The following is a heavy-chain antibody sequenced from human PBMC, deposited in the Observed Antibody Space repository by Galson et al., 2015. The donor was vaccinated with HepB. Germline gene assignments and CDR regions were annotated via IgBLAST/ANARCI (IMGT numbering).Heavy chain of an antibody. J-gene: IGHJ4*02. V-gene: IGHV3-23*01. CDR1: GLTFSSYA. CDR2: ISGSGGST. CDR3: AKDEEFYGSRRPGRSGFDS. D-gene: IGHD3-10*01. Sequence: SLRLSCAASGLTFSSYAMNRVRQAPGKGLEWVSAISGSGGSTYYADSVKGRFSISRDNAKNTLFVQINSLRAEDTDVYYCAKDEEFYGSRRPGRSGFDSWGQGTLVTVSS.